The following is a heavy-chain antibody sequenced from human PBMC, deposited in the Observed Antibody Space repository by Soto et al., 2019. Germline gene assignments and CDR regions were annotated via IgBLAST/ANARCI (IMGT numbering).Heavy chain of an antibody. V-gene: IGHV2-5*02. Sequence: SGPTLVNPTQTLTLTCSFSGFSLSTSRVGVAWIRQPPGKALEWLAIIYWDDDRRYSPSLKTRLAITKDTSKNQVVLTMTNLDPGDTATYYCAHIMITWGGVSALDAFHMWGQGTTAT. CDR3: AHIMITWGGVSALDAFHM. CDR2: IYWDDDR. D-gene: IGHD3-16*01. J-gene: IGHJ3*02. CDR1: GFSLSTSRVG.